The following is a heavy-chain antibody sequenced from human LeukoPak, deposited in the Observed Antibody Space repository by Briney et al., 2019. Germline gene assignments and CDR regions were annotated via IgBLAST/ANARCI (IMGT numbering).Heavy chain of an antibody. D-gene: IGHD4-23*01. CDR1: GFTFSSYA. Sequence: RTGGSLRLSCAASGFTFSSYAMSWVRQAPGKGLEWVSGISGSGGTTYYADSVKGRITISRDNSKNTLYLQMNSLRAEDTAVYYCAKENGPAHHNYGGNVFDIWGQGTMVTVSS. V-gene: IGHV3-23*01. CDR2: ISGSGGTT. J-gene: IGHJ3*02. CDR3: AKENGPAHHNYGGNVFDI.